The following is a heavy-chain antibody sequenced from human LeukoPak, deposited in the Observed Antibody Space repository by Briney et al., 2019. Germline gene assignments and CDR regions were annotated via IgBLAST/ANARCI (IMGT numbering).Heavy chain of an antibody. D-gene: IGHD6-13*01. CDR2: ISGSGGST. CDR1: GFTFSSYA. CDR3: AKRYSSSWYRDDAFDI. J-gene: IGHJ3*02. V-gene: IGHV3-23*01. Sequence: PGGSLRLSCAASGFTFSSYAMSWVRQAPGKGLEWVSAISGSGGSTYYADSVKGRFTISRDNSKNTLYLQMNSLRAEDTGVYYCAKRYSSSWYRDDAFDIWGQGTMVTVSS.